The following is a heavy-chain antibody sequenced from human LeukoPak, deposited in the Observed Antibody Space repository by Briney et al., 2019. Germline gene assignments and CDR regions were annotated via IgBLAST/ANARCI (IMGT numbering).Heavy chain of an antibody. CDR3: ARLEPPYGSSGYPGY. CDR1: GYSFTTYW. V-gene: IGHV5-51*01. D-gene: IGHD3-22*01. CDR2: IYPGDSDT. Sequence: GESLEISCKGSGYSFTTYWIGWVRQMPGKGLEWMGIIYPGDSDTRYSPSFQGQVTISADKSITTAYLQWSSLKASDTAMYYCARLEPPYGSSGYPGYWGQGTLVTVSS. J-gene: IGHJ4*02.